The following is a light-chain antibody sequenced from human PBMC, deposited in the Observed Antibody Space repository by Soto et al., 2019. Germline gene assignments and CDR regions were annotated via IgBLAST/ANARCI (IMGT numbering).Light chain of an antibody. Sequence: DIHVTQSPSSLSASVGDRVTITCRASQNISAYLNWSQQRPGKPPKLLIHTASTLQSGVPSRFSGSGSGTDFTITISSLQPEDFATYYCQQTYTTLNSFGQGTKLEIK. CDR2: TAS. V-gene: IGKV1-39*01. CDR1: QNISAY. CDR3: QQTYTTLNS. J-gene: IGKJ2*03.